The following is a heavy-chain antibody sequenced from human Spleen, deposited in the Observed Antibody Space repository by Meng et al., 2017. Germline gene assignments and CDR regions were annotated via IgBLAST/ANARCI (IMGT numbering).Heavy chain of an antibody. Sequence: GESLKISCAASGFTVSGYHMSWVRQAPGKGLEWVSVIYSGAVTYYADSVKGQFTISRDNSKNTVYLQMNSLRAEDTAVYYCARGGYYYESSGPDYWGQGTLVTVSS. V-gene: IGHV3-66*02. CDR2: IYSGAVT. CDR3: ARGGYYYESSGPDY. D-gene: IGHD3-22*01. CDR1: GFTVSGYH. J-gene: IGHJ4*02.